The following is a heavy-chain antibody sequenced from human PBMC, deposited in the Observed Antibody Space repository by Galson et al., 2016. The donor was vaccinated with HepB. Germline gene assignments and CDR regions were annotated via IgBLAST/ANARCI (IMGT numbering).Heavy chain of an antibody. CDR3: VSRFSWNHFDN. Sequence: TLSLTCAVSGGAIGSRTWWSWVRQSPGKGLEWIGEIDHSGNINLNPSLKSRVTMSVDKSKNQFALNLISVTAADTAVFYCVSRFSWNHFDNWGQGILVTVSS. D-gene: IGHD1-14*01. CDR2: IDHSGNI. V-gene: IGHV4-4*02. J-gene: IGHJ4*02. CDR1: GGAIGSRTW.